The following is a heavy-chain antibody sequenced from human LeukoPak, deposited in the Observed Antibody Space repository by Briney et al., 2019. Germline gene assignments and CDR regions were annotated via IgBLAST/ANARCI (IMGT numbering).Heavy chain of an antibody. J-gene: IGHJ4*02. D-gene: IGHD3-10*01. Sequence: QPGGSLRLSCAASGFTFSSYAMSWLRQAPGKGLDWVSAISGSGGSTYYADSVKGRFTISRDNSKNTLYLQMNSLRAEDTAVYYCAKSKGAMVRGVIKYFDYWGQGTLVTVSS. V-gene: IGHV3-23*01. CDR2: ISGSGGST. CDR1: GFTFSSYA. CDR3: AKSKGAMVRGVIKYFDY.